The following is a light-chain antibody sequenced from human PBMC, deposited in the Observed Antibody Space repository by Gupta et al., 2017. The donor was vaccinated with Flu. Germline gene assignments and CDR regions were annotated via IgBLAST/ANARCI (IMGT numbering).Light chain of an antibody. CDR3: QQRYSTPAT. Sequence: DTQMTQSPSSLSAFVGDRVTITCRASQNIFRFLSWYQQKPGKAPKLVIYAASSLQSGVPSRFSGSGSGTDFTLNISRLQPEDFATYYCQQRYSTPATFGQGTKVELK. CDR2: AAS. J-gene: IGKJ1*01. V-gene: IGKV1-39*01. CDR1: QNIFRF.